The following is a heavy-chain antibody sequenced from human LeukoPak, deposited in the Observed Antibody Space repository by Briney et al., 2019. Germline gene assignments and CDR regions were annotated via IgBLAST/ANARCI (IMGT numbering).Heavy chain of an antibody. CDR1: GFTFSNYA. CDR2: ISYDGSNK. CDR3: ARDRTNMRYCSSTSCYGYYYYGMDV. D-gene: IGHD2-2*01. J-gene: IGHJ6*02. Sequence: PGRSLRLSCAASGFTFSNYAMHWVRQAPGKGLEWVAVISYDGSNKYYADSVKGRFTISRDNSKNTLYLQMNSLRAEDTAVYYCARDRTNMRYCSSTSCYGYYYYGMDVWGQGTTVTVSS. V-gene: IGHV3-30-3*01.